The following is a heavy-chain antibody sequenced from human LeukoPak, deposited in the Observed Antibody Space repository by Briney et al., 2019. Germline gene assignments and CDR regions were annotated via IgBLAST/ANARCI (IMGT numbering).Heavy chain of an antibody. V-gene: IGHV3-30*18. Sequence: PGRSLRLSCAASGFTFSSYGMHWVRQAPGKGLEWVAVISYDGSNKYYADSVKGRFTISRDNSKNTLYLQMNSLRAEDTAVYYCAKASYHMYYDFWSGYASRNYLDYWGQGTLVTVSS. J-gene: IGHJ4*02. CDR1: GFTFSSYG. D-gene: IGHD3-3*01. CDR3: AKASYHMYYDFWSGYASRNYLDY. CDR2: ISYDGSNK.